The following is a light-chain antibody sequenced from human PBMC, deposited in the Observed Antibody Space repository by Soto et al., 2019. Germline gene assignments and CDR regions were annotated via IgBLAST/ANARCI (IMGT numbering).Light chain of an antibody. CDR3: LQYNNWPPETWT. J-gene: IGKJ1*01. CDR1: QSVSSN. CDR2: GAS. V-gene: IGKV3-15*01. Sequence: EIVMTQSPATLSVSPGERATLSCRASQSVSSNLAWYQHRPGQAPRLLINGASTRATGIPGRFSGSGSGTEFTLTISSLQSEDIAVYCCLQYNNWPPETWTFGPGTKVEIK.